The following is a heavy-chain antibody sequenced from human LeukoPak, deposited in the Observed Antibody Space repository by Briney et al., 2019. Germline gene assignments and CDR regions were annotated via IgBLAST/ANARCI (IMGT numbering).Heavy chain of an antibody. J-gene: IGHJ6*02. CDR2: IYYSGST. V-gene: IGHV4-59*01. CDR3: ARDGTPTLLYGMDV. CDR1: DGSINSYY. D-gene: IGHD1-7*01. Sequence: SETLSLTCSVSDGSINSYYWNWIRQPPGKGLEWIGYIYYSGSTNYNPSLKSRVTISVDTSKNQFSLKLSSVTAADTAVYYCARDGTPTLLYGMDVWGQGTTVTVSS.